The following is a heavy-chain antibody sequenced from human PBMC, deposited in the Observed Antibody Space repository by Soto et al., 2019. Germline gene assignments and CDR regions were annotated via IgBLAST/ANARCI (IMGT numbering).Heavy chain of an antibody. CDR1: GGTFDRYA. Sequence: QVQLVQSGAEVTKPGSSVKVSCKGSGGTFDRYAISWVRQAPGQGLEWMGGIIPIFATPNYAQKFQGRVTITADEITTTAYMGLSSLRSEDTAVYYCARGGGDCTSTTCLQRGYFYGMDVWGQGTTVTVSS. CDR3: ARGGGDCTSTTCLQRGYFYGMDV. V-gene: IGHV1-69*01. CDR2: IIPIFATP. D-gene: IGHD2-2*01. J-gene: IGHJ6*02.